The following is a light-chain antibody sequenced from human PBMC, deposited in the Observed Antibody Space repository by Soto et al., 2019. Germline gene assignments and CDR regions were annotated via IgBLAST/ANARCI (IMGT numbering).Light chain of an antibody. V-gene: IGKV3-15*01. CDR1: QSVGNN. CDR2: ATS. CDR3: QQCGNWPLT. J-gene: IGKJ4*01. Sequence: EIVVTQSPATLSLSPGERATLSCRASQSVGNNFAWYQQKPGQAPRLLIFATSTRATGVPARFSGSGSGTDFTLTISSLQSEDFAVYYCQQCGNWPLTFGGGAKVEIE.